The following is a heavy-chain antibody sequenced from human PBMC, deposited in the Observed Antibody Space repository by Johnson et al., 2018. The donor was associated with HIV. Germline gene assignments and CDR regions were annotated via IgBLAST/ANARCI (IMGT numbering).Heavy chain of an antibody. CDR3: ARDGKYSSIGPDAFDV. Sequence: SLRLSCVVSGFTFSDYYMTWVRQAPGKGLEWVSVIYSGGSTYYADSVKGRFTISRDHSENTLYLQMNSLRPEDTAVYFCARDGKYSSIGPDAFDVWGQGTMVAVSS. CDR1: GFTFSDYY. J-gene: IGHJ3*01. V-gene: IGHV3-66*02. D-gene: IGHD6-13*01. CDR2: IYSGGST.